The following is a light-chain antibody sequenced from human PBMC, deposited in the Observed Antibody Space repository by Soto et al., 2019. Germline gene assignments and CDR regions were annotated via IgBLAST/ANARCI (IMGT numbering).Light chain of an antibody. V-gene: IGLV2-14*01. CDR1: GSDIGGYNY. Sequence: QSALTQPASVSGSPGHSITISCTGTGSDIGGYNYVSWYQHRPGKAPRLMIYEVRNRLSGVSNRFSGSKSGNTASLTISGLQSEDEADYYCTSYTPTGALVFGSGTKLTVL. CDR2: EVR. J-gene: IGLJ3*02. CDR3: TSYTPTGALV.